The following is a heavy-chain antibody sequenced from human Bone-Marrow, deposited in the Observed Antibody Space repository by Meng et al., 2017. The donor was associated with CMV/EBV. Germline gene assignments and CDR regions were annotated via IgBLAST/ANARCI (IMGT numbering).Heavy chain of an antibody. D-gene: IGHD6-13*01. CDR2: INHSGST. CDR1: GGSFSGYY. Sequence: SETLSLTCAVYGGSFSGYYWSWIRQPPGKGLEWIGEINHSGSTNYNPSLKSRVTISVDTSKNQFSLKLSSVTAADTAVYYCARGETVEGMGSSWNNWFDPWGQGTRVTVSS. J-gene: IGHJ5*02. V-gene: IGHV4-34*01. CDR3: ARGETVEGMGSSWNNWFDP.